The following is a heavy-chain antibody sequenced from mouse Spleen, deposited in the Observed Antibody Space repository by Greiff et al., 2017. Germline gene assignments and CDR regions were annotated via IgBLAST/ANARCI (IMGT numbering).Heavy chain of an antibody. J-gene: IGHJ4*01. Sequence: EVQVVESGPGLVKPSQSLSLTCSVTGYSITSGYYWNWIRQFPGNKLEWMGYISYDGSNNYNPSLKNRISITRDTSKNQFFLKLNSVTTEDTATYYCARGPVSYAMDYWGQGTSVTVSS. V-gene: IGHV3-6*01. CDR2: ISYDGSN. CDR1: GYSITSGYY. CDR3: ARGPVSYAMDY.